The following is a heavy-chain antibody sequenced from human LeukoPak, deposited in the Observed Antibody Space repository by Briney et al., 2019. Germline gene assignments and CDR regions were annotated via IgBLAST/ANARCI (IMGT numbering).Heavy chain of an antibody. CDR2: ISWNSGSI. J-gene: IGHJ4*02. Sequence: GRSLRLSCAASGFTFDDYAMHWVRQAPGKGLEWVSGISWNSGSIGYADSVKGRFTISRDNAKNSLYLQMNSLRAEDTALYYCAKADYDFWVSRAYYFDYWGQGTLVTVSS. CDR1: GFTFDDYA. CDR3: AKADYDFWVSRAYYFDY. V-gene: IGHV3-9*01. D-gene: IGHD3-3*01.